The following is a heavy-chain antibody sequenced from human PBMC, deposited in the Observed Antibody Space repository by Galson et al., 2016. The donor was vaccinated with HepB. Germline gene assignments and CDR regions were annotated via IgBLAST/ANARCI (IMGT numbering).Heavy chain of an antibody. CDR1: GRSISSSTYY. V-gene: IGHV4-31*03. J-gene: IGHJ3*02. CDR2: IYYNVGT. CDR3: ARGMSDAFDI. Sequence: TLSLTCTVSGRSISSSTYYWTWIRQHPGKGLEWIGYIYYNVGTYYNPSLKSRITMSVDTSKNQFSLKLSSVTAADTAVYYCARGMSDAFDIWGQGTKVTVSS.